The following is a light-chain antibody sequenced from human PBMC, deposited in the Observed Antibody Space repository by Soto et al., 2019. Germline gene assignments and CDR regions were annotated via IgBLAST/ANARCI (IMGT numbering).Light chain of an antibody. CDR3: QHYDSLRLT. CDR1: QSISRY. J-gene: IGKJ4*01. CDR2: AAS. Sequence: DIHMTHSPSSLSSSVGDRVTITCRASQSISRYLNWYQQKPGKAPKLLIYAASSLQSGVPSRFSGSGSGTHYTFTISSLQPEDIETYYCQHYDSLRLTFGGGTKVDIK. V-gene: IGKV1-33*01.